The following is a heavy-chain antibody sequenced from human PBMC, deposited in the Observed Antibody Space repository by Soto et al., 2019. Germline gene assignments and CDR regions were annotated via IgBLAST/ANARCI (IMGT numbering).Heavy chain of an antibody. D-gene: IGHD3-9*01. CDR2: IYPGDSDI. J-gene: IGHJ4*02. Sequence: PGESLKIPCKGSGYSFTSYKIAWVRQMPGKGLEWMGIIYPGDSDIRYSPSFQGQATISTDKSTSTAYLQWSSLKASDTAVYDCARHATYYDSLSGYYFDYWGQGTLVTVSS. V-gene: IGHV5-51*01. CDR1: GYSFTSYK. CDR3: ARHATYYDSLSGYYFDY.